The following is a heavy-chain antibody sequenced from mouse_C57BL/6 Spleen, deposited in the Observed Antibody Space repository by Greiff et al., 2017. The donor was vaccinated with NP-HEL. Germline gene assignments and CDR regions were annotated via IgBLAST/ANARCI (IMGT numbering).Heavy chain of an antibody. D-gene: IGHD1-1*01. Sequence: QVQLQQPGAELVKPGASVKLSCKASGYTFTSYWMHWVKQRPGQGLEWIGMIHPNSGSTNYNEKFKSKATLTVDKSSSTAYMQRSSLTSEDSAIYYCARGGLLRGYYAMDYWGQGTSVTVST. V-gene: IGHV1-64*01. CDR3: ARGGLLRGYYAMDY. J-gene: IGHJ4*01. CDR2: IHPNSGST. CDR1: GYTFTSYW.